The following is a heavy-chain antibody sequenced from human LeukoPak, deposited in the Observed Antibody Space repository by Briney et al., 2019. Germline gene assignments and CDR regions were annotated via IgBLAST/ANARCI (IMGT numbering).Heavy chain of an antibody. CDR2: IRYDGSNK. CDR1: GFTFSSYG. J-gene: IGHJ4*02. V-gene: IGHV3-30*02. Sequence: GGSLGLSCAASGFTFSSYGMHWVRQAPGKGLEWVAFIRYDGSNKYYADSVKGRFTISRDNSKNTLYLQMNSLRAEDTAVYYCAKDALRVLRYSDWTPYHDYWGQGTLVTVSS. D-gene: IGHD3-9*01. CDR3: AKDALRVLRYSDWTPYHDY.